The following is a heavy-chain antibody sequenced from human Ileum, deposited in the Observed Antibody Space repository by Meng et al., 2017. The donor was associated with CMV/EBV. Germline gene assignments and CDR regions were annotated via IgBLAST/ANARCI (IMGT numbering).Heavy chain of an antibody. CDR2: VYYSGTT. J-gene: IGHJ4*02. CDR1: GGSTTSSTYY. D-gene: IGHD3-3*01. V-gene: IGHV4-39*07. Sequence: LPESGPGLVKPPEPLSPPCPASGGSTTSSTYYWGWIRQPPGKGLEWIGSVYYSGTTYYNPSLKSRVNMSIDTSKNRFSLKLSAATAADTAVYYCARNVGFYSSQVAYWGQGALVTVSS. CDR3: ARNVGFYSSQVAY.